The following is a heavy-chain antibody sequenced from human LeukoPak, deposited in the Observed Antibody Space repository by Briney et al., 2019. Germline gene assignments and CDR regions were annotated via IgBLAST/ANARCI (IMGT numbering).Heavy chain of an antibody. J-gene: IGHJ4*02. Sequence: SETLSLTCTVPGGSISSYYWSWIRQPPGKGLEWIGYIYYSGSTNYNPSLKSRVTISVDTSKNQFSLKLSSVTAADTAVYYCARLRTVAGRPFDYWGQGTLVTVSS. CDR2: IYYSGST. V-gene: IGHV4-59*08. D-gene: IGHD6-19*01. CDR1: GGSISSYY. CDR3: ARLRTVAGRPFDY.